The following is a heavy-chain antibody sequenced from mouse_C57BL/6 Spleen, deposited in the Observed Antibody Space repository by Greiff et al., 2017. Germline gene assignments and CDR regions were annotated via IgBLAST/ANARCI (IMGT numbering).Heavy chain of an antibody. V-gene: IGHV1-62-2*01. Sequence: QVQLQQSGAELVKPGASVKLSCKASGYTFTEYTIHWVQQRSGQGLEWIGWFYPGSGSIKYNEKFKDKATLTADKSSSTVYMELSRLTSEDSAVYFCARHEEIVATDYYAMDYWGQGTSVTVSS. CDR2: FYPGSGSI. D-gene: IGHD1-1*01. J-gene: IGHJ4*01. CDR3: ARHEEIVATDYYAMDY. CDR1: GYTFTEYT.